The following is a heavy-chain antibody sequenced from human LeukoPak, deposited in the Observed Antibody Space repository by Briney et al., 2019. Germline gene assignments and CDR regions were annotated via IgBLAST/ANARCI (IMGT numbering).Heavy chain of an antibody. V-gene: IGHV4-31*03. D-gene: IGHD2-2*01. CDR3: AREIVVVPAATGYFDY. CDR1: GGSISSGGYY. CDR2: IYYSRST. Sequence: SQTLSLTCTVSGGSISSGGYYWSWIRQHPGKGLEGIGYIYYSRSTYYNPSLKSRVTISVDTSKNQFSLKLSSVTAADTAVYYCAREIVVVPAATGYFDYWGQGTVVTVSS. J-gene: IGHJ4*02.